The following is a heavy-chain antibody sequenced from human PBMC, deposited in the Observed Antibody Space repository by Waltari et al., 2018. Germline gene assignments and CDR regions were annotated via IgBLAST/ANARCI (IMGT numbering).Heavy chain of an antibody. CDR1: GCPFGDYA. J-gene: IGHJ5*01. V-gene: IGHV3-43*02. D-gene: IGHD1-26*01. Sequence: EVHLVESGGGVAQPGGSLGLACVASGCPFGDYALYLRRPAPGKGLEWVSLISGSGGSTYYSESLKGRFTISRDNSKNSLYLQMSSLRTEDTALYYCAKDIVGANVASRLVDSWGQGTLVTFTS. CDR3: AKDIVGANVASRLVDS. CDR2: ISGSGGST.